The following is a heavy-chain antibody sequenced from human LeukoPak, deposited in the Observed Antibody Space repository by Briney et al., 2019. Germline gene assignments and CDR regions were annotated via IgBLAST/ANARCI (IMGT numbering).Heavy chain of an antibody. Sequence: SETLSLTCTVSGGSINSSTFYWGWIRQPPGKGLEWIGTIYYSGSTYYHPSLTRRVTISVDTTKNQFSLKLSSVTAADTAVYYCARHKDYYYSYMDVWGKGTTVTISS. V-gene: IGHV4-39*01. J-gene: IGHJ6*03. CDR1: GGSINSSTFY. CDR3: ARHKDYYYSYMDV. CDR2: IYYSGST.